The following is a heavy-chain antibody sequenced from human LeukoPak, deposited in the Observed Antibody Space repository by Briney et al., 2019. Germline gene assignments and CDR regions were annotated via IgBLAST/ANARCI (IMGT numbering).Heavy chain of an antibody. CDR3: AKGPDYSSGWYGFFDY. CDR1: GFTFSSYG. Sequence: HPGGSLRLSCAASGFTFSSYGMHWVRPASGKGLEGVAVIWYGGSNKYYADSVKGRFTISRDNSKNTLYLQMNSLRADDTAVYYCAKGPDYSSGWYGFFDYWGQGTLVTVSS. V-gene: IGHV3-33*08. D-gene: IGHD6-19*01. J-gene: IGHJ4*02. CDR2: IWYGGSNK.